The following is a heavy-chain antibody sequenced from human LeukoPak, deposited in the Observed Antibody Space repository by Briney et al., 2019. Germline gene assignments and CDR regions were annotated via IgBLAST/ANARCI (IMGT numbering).Heavy chain of an antibody. J-gene: IGHJ3*02. Sequence: GRSLRLSCAASGFTFSSYGMHWVRQAPGKGLEWVAVIWYDGGNEYYADSVKGRFTISRDNSRNTVYLQMNSLRAEDTAMYYCAGNFDMWGPGTMVIVSS. CDR1: GFTFSSYG. CDR2: IWYDGGNE. V-gene: IGHV3-33*01. CDR3: AGNFDM.